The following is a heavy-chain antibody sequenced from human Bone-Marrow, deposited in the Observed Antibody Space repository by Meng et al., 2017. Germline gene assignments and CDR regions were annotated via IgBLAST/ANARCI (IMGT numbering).Heavy chain of an antibody. J-gene: IGHJ6*02. CDR2: INGDGSST. CDR3: ARDPNHCSSTSCYDNYYYYYGIDV. Sequence: GESLKISCAASGFTFSSSWMNWVRQAPGKGLVWVSRINGDGSSTTYADSVKGRITISRDNAKNTLYLQMNSLRAEDTAVYYCARDPNHCSSTSCYDNYYYYYGIDVWGQGTTVTVSS. V-gene: IGHV3-74*01. D-gene: IGHD2-2*01. CDR1: GFTFSSSW.